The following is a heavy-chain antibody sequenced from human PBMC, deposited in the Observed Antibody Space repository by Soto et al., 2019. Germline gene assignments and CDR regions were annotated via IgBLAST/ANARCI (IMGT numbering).Heavy chain of an antibody. CDR3: ARAPRYCCITSCYGGSLSYYYYMDV. CDR2: INHSGST. V-gene: IGHV4-34*01. J-gene: IGHJ6*03. D-gene: IGHD2-2*01. CDR1: GGTFIGYY. Sequence: SETLPLTCAVYGGTFIGYYWSWILQPPGKGLEWIGEINHSGSTNYNPSLKSRVTISVDTSKNQFSLKLSSVTAADTAVYYCARAPRYCCITSCYGGSLSYYYYMDVWGKGSTVTVS.